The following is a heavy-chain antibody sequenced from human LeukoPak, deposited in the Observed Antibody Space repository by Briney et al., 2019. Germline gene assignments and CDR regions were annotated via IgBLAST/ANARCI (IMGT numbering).Heavy chain of an antibody. V-gene: IGHV3-23*01. CDR2: VSGRGDAT. J-gene: IGHJ6*02. CDR1: GFTFNNYA. CDR3: AKAPSAATNYYYGMDV. D-gene: IGHD2-15*01. Sequence: GGSLRLSCAASGFTFNNYAMTWVRQAPGKGLEWVSAVSGRGDATYYADSVKGRFTISRDDSKNTLYLQMNSLRAEDTAVYHCAKAPSAATNYYYGMDVWGQGTTVTVSS.